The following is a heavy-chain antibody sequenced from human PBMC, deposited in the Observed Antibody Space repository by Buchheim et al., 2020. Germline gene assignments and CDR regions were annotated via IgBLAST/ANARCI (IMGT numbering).Heavy chain of an antibody. J-gene: IGHJ4*02. D-gene: IGHD6-19*01. V-gene: IGHV1-2*02. CDR3: AAAEWDSGSAPADS. CDR1: EYSFTGYY. CDR2: INPNSGVT. Sequence: QVHLVQSGAEVKRPGASVKVSCTTSEYSFTGYYIHWVRQAPGQGLEWMGWINPNSGVTNSAQKFQGRVTMTRDTSINTAFMELDTLGSGDTALYYCAAAEWDSGSAPADSWGQGTL.